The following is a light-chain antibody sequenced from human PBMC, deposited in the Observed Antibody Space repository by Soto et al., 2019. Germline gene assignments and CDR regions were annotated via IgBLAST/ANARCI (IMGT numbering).Light chain of an antibody. Sequence: QSVLTQPPSVSGAPGQRVTISCTGSRSNIGAGYDVQWYQQLPGTAPKLLIYGSTNRPSGVPDRFSGSKSGTSASLAITGLQAEDEADYYCQSFASSLMVFGGGTKLTVL. J-gene: IGLJ2*01. CDR1: RSNIGAGYD. V-gene: IGLV1-40*01. CDR2: GST. CDR3: QSFASSLMV.